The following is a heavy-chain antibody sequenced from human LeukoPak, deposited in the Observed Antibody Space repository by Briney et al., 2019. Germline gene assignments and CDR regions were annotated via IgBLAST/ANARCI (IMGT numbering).Heavy chain of an antibody. CDR2: ISAYNGNT. V-gene: IGHV1-18*01. D-gene: IGHD3-3*01. CDR3: ARDIGHTYYDFWSGYYEWGDYYYMDV. CDR1: GYTFTSYG. J-gene: IGHJ6*03. Sequence: ASVKVSCKASGYTFTSYGISWVRQAPGQGLEWMGWISAYNGNTNYAQKLQGRVTMTTDTSTSTAYMELRSLRSDDTAVYYGARDIGHTYYDFWSGYYEWGDYYYMDVWGKGTTVTVSS.